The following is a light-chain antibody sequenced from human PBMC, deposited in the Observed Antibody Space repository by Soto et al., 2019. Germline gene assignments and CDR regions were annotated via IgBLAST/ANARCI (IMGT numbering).Light chain of an antibody. V-gene: IGLV2-23*01. J-gene: IGLJ1*01. CDR2: EAN. CDR3: CSYAGTVASV. CDR1: GSDVGAYNL. Sequence: QSVLTHPASVSGSPGQSITISCAGTGSDVGAYNLVSWYQQHPGKAPKLNICEANTRPSGIPNRFSGSQAGGTAPLTIAGLLVEDEADYFCCSYAGTVASVFGSGTKVTVL.